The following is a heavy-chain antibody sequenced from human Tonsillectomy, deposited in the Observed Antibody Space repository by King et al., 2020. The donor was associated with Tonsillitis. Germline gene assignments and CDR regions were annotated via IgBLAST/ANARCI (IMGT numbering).Heavy chain of an antibody. CDR1: VGTFSSYA. J-gene: IGHJ4*02. D-gene: IGHD3-22*01. V-gene: IGHV1-69*01. CDR3: ARDYYDSSGYWFDY. Sequence: QLVQSGAEVKKTGSSVKVSCKASVGTFSSYAISWVRQAPGQGLEWMGGLIPLFGTANYAQKFQGRITIIADESTRTAYMELSSLRSEDTAVYYCARDYYDSSGYWFDYWGQGILVTVSP. CDR2: LIPLFGTA.